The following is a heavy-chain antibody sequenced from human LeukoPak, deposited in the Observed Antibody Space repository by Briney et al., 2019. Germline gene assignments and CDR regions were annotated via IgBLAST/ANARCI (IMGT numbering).Heavy chain of an antibody. J-gene: IGHJ3*01. V-gene: IGHV7-4-1*02. Sequence: ASVKVSCKASGYTFTGYYMHWVRQAPGQGLEWMGWINTNTGNPTYAQGFTGRFVFSLDTSVSTAYLQISSLKAEDTAVYYCAVMGIAAAGWGQGTMVTVSS. CDR3: AVMGIAAAG. CDR2: INTNTGNP. CDR1: GYTFTGYY. D-gene: IGHD6-13*01.